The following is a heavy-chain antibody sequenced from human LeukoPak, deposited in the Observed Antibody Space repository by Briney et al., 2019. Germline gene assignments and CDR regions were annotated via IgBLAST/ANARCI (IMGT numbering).Heavy chain of an antibody. CDR1: RGTFSSYG. D-gene: IGHD3-22*01. J-gene: IGHJ4*02. CDR3: ARGELGDSSGFSFFDY. CDR2: GIAIFGRV. V-gene: IGHV1-69*05. Sequence: ASVKVSCKASRGTFSSYGISWVRQAPGQGLEWMGGGIAIFGRVKYGQKFQGRATITTDESTSTAYMELSSLTSEDTGVYYCARGELGDSSGFSFFDYWGQGTLVTVSS.